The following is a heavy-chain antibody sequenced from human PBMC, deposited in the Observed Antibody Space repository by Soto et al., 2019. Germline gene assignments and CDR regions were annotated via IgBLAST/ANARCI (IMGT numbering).Heavy chain of an antibody. J-gene: IGHJ4*02. Sequence: SETLSLTCAVYGGSFSGYYWSWIRQPPGKGLDWSGEINNSGSTNYNPSLKSRVTISVDNSKNQLSLRLRTVTTADTALSYCATRGGSSEGFDYWGQGTLVTVSS. CDR1: GGSFSGYY. D-gene: IGHD6-6*01. CDR2: INNSGST. CDR3: ATRGGSSEGFDY. V-gene: IGHV4-34*01.